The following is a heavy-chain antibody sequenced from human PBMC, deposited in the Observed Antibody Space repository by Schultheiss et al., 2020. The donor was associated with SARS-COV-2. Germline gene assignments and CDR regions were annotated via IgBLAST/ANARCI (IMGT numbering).Heavy chain of an antibody. Sequence: GGSLRLSCSASGFTFSSYDMHWVRQAPGKGLEWVSVINWNSGNIGYAESVKGRFTISRDNAKNSLYLQMNSLRAEDTALYYCAKDIATTRRGAFDLWGQGTMVTVSS. J-gene: IGHJ3*01. CDR3: AKDIATTRRGAFDL. CDR1: GFTFSSYD. D-gene: IGHD1-1*01. V-gene: IGHV3-9*01. CDR2: INWNSGNI.